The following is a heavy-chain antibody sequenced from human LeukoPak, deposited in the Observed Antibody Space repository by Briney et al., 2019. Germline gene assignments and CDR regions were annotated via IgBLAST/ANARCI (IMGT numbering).Heavy chain of an antibody. J-gene: IGHJ4*02. CDR2: ISYSGST. D-gene: IGHD5-12*01. Sequence: SETLSLTCTVSGGSISSDYWSWVRQPPGKGLEYIGYISYSGSTNYNPSIKSRVTISADTSKNRFSLKLSSVTAADTAVYYCARRGRAAGKYGGYDYYYFDYWGRGTLVTVSS. V-gene: IGHV4-59*08. CDR3: ARRGRAAGKYGGYDYYYFDY. CDR1: GGSISSDY.